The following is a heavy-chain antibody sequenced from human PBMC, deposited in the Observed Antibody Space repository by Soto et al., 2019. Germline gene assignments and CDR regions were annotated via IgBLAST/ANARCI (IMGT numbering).Heavy chain of an antibody. J-gene: IGHJ4*02. Sequence: QGQLVQSGAEVKKPGASVKVSCKASGYTFTVFCISWVRQAPGQGLEWMGWISAYNSNTNYAQKVQGRFTMTTDTSTSTAYMELRNLTSDDTAVYFCARDSGNLGNWAYFFDYWGQGTLVTVSS. CDR2: ISAYNSNT. CDR3: ARDSGNLGNWAYFFDY. V-gene: IGHV1-18*01. D-gene: IGHD7-27*01. CDR1: GYTFTVFC.